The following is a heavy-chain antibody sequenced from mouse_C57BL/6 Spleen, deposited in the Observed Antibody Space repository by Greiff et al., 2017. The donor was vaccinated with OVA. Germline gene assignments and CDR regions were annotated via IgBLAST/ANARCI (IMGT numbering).Heavy chain of an antibody. V-gene: IGHV5-6*01. J-gene: IGHJ4*01. CDR1: GFTFSSYG. CDR2: ISSGGSYT. CDR3: ARQSTTVVAPTIMDY. D-gene: IGHD1-1*01. Sequence: EVHLVESGGDLVKPGGSLKLSCAASGFTFSSYGMSWVRQTPDKRLEWVATISSGGSYTYYPDSVKGRFTISRDNAKNTLYLQMSSLKSEDTAMYYCARQSTTVVAPTIMDYWGQGTSVTVSS.